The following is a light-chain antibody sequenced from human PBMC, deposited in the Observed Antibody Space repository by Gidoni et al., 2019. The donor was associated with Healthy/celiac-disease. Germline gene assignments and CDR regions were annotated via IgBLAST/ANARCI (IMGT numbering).Light chain of an antibody. J-gene: IGKJ5*01. V-gene: IGKV3-11*01. CDR3: QQRSNWPPVIT. CDR2: DAS. CDR1: QSVSSY. Sequence: EIVLTQSPATLSLSPGERATLSCRASQSVSSYLAWYQQKPGQAPRLLIYDASNRATGIPARFSGSGSETDFTLTISSLEPEDFAVYYCQQRSNWPPVITFXXXTRLEIK.